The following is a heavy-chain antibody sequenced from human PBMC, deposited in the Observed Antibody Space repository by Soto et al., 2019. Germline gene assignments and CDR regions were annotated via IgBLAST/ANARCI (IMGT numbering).Heavy chain of an antibody. V-gene: IGHV1-18*01. CDR3: ARVKTYIVVVVAAADY. Sequence: ASVKVSCKASGYTFTSYGISWVRQAPGQGLEWMGWISAYNGNTNYAQKLQGRVTMTTDTSTSTAYMELRSLRSDDTAVYYCARVKTYIVVVVAAADYWGQGTLVTVSS. D-gene: IGHD2-15*01. CDR2: ISAYNGNT. J-gene: IGHJ4*02. CDR1: GYTFTSYG.